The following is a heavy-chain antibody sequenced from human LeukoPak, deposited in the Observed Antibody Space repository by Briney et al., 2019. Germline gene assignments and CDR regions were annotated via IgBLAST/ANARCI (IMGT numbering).Heavy chain of an antibody. CDR3: AKGPLTEVAGTTWDY. CDR2: INPNQFTT. V-gene: IGHV3-74*01. D-gene: IGHD6-19*01. CDR1: GFAFSGYW. Sequence: QPGGSLRLSCEASGFAFSGYWMHWVRQAPGKGLVWVSRINPNQFTTTYADSVRGRFTVSRDNAKNTLYLQMDSLRAEDTAIYYCAKGPLTEVAGTTWDYWGQGTLVTVSS. J-gene: IGHJ4*02.